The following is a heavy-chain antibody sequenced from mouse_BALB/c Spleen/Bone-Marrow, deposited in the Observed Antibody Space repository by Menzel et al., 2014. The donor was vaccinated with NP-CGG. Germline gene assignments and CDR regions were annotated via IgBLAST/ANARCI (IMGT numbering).Heavy chain of an antibody. CDR2: TSPYYGNT. CDR3: AIRYGYDGESEAWFDY. J-gene: IGHJ3*01. V-gene: IGHV1-67*01. Sequence: VQLQESGAELVRPGVSVKISCKGSGYTFTDYAMLWVKQSHAKGLEWIGVTSPYYGNTSYTQKFKVKSTMTVDKSSSKTYMDLTKLPSEDAAIYYCAIRYGYDGESEAWFDYWGQGTLVTVSA. D-gene: IGHD2-2*01. CDR1: GYTFTDYA.